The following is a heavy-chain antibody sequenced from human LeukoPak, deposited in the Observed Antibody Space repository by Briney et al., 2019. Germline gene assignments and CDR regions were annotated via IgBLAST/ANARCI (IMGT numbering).Heavy chain of an antibody. J-gene: IGHJ4*02. CDR3: ARVWAWGSGNYFDN. CDR1: GFTFSSYW. V-gene: IGHV3-20*04. D-gene: IGHD7-27*01. CDR2: IRGDAGST. Sequence: PGGSLRLSCVASGFTFSSYWMHWVRQAPGKGLEWVSAIRGDAGSTGYADSVKGRFTISRDNAKNSLYLQMNSLRVEDTALYYCARVWAWGSGNYFDNWGQGTLVTVSS.